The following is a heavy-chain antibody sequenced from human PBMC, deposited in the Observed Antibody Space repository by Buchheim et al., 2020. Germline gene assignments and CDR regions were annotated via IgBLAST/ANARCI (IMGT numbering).Heavy chain of an antibody. CDR3: ARHRHRIAVAGTRLFWIDY. J-gene: IGHJ4*02. D-gene: IGHD6-19*01. CDR2: IYYSGST. CDR1: GGSISSSSYY. V-gene: IGHV4-39*01. Sequence: QVQLQESGPGLVKPSETLSLTCTVSGGSISSSSYYWGWIRQPPGKGLEWIGSIYYSGSTYYNPSLKSRVTISVDTSKNQFSLKLSSVTAADTAVYYCARHRHRIAVAGTRLFWIDYWGQGTL.